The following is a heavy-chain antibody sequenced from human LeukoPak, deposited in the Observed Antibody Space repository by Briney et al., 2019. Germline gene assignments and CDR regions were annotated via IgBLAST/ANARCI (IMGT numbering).Heavy chain of an antibody. CDR3: ARPTESLVVVAATVDFQH. V-gene: IGHV1-69*13. Sequence: GASVKVSCKASGGTFSSYAISLVRQAPGQGLEWMGGIIPIFGTANYAQKFQGRVTITADESTSTAYMELSSLRSDDTAVYYCARPTESLVVVAATVDFQHWGQGTLVTVSS. CDR1: GGTFSSYA. J-gene: IGHJ1*01. D-gene: IGHD2-15*01. CDR2: IIPIFGTA.